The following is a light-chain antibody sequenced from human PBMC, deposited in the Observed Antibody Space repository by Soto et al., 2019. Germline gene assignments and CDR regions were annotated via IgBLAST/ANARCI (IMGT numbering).Light chain of an antibody. J-gene: IGLJ1*01. CDR3: SSYTTSSPRV. V-gene: IGLV2-14*03. Sequence: QSVLTQPASVSGSPGQSIAISCTGTSSYVGAYDFVSWYQQHPDKAPKLMIYEVSHRPSGVSYRFSGSKSVNTATLTISGLQAEDEADYYCSSYTTSSPRVFGTGTKVTVL. CDR1: SSYVGAYDF. CDR2: EVS.